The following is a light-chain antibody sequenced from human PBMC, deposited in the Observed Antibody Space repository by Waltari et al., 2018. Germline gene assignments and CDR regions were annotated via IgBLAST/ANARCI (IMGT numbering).Light chain of an antibody. Sequence: EIVLAQSPGPLSLSPGERATLSCRASQSISKYLVWYQQKPGQAPRLLIYEASIRATGIPDRFSGSGSGTDFSLIISRLEPEDFAVYYCQKYEALPATFGQGTKVEIK. V-gene: IGKV3-20*01. CDR1: QSISKY. J-gene: IGKJ1*01. CDR3: QKYEALPAT. CDR2: EAS.